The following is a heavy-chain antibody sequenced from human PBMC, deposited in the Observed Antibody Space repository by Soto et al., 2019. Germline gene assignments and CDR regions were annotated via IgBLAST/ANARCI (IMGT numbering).Heavy chain of an antibody. J-gene: IGHJ6*02. CDR1: GFTVTSNY. CDR3: AKKPLSTIQGWAFGMDV. D-gene: IGHD2-8*01. Sequence: EVQLLETGGGLIQPGGSLRLSCLASGFTVTSNYMIWVRQPPGKGLEWVSTTFSGGSTNYADSVKGRFTISRDNSKNTVYLQMNNLRVEDTAVYYCAKKPLSTIQGWAFGMDVWGQGTTVSVSS. V-gene: IGHV3-53*02. CDR2: TFSGGST.